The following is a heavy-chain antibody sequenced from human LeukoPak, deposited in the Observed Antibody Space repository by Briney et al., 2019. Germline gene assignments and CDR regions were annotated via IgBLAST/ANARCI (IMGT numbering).Heavy chain of an antibody. J-gene: IGHJ4*02. CDR1: GFTFSNAW. CDR2: IKSKTDGGTT. Sequence: GGSLRLSCAASGFTFSNAWMSWVRQAPGKGLEWVGRIKSKTDGGTTDYAAPVKGRFTISRDDSKNTLYLQMNSLKTEDTAVYYCTTSKDSLTYYDYVWGSYRNRPACDYWGQGTLVTVSS. V-gene: IGHV3-15*01. D-gene: IGHD3-16*02. CDR3: TTSKDSLTYYDYVWGSYRNRPACDY.